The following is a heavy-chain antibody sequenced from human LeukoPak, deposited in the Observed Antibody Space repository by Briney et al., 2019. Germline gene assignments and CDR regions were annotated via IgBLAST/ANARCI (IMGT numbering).Heavy chain of an antibody. Sequence: ASVKVSCKASGYTFTNYASSGVRQAPGQGVEWMGWISAYNGNTNYAQKLQGRVTMTTDTSTSTAYMELRSLRSDDTAVYYCARFSLGAAAAGFDPWGQGTLVTVSS. V-gene: IGHV1-18*01. CDR2: ISAYNGNT. J-gene: IGHJ5*02. D-gene: IGHD6-13*01. CDR3: ARFSLGAAAAGFDP. CDR1: GYTFTNYA.